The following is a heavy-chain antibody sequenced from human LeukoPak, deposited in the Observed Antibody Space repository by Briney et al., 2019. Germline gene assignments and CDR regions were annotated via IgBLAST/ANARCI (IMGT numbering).Heavy chain of an antibody. J-gene: IGHJ4*02. CDR2: INPNSGGT. Sequence: ASVKVSCKASGYTFTGYYMHWVRQAPGQGLEWMGWINPNSGGTNYAQKCQGRVTMTRDTSISTAYMELSRLRSDDTAVYYCAIVDLPKPSTDYWGQGTLVTVSS. CDR3: AIVDLPKPSTDY. D-gene: IGHD2-2*01. CDR1: GYTFTGYY. V-gene: IGHV1-2*02.